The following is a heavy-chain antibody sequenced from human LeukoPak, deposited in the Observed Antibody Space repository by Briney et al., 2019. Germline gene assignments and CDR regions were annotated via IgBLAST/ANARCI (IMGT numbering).Heavy chain of an antibody. Sequence: KLGGSLRLSCAASGFTFNDYYMSWVRQAPGQGLEWVSYISTSGNTIYYADSVKGRFTISRDNAKNSLYLQMNRLRAEDTAVYYCARTAYYYDSSGKYFQYWGQGTLVTVSS. J-gene: IGHJ1*01. CDR1: GFTFNDYY. V-gene: IGHV3-11*01. CDR2: ISTSGNTI. CDR3: ARTAYYYDSSGKYFQY. D-gene: IGHD3-22*01.